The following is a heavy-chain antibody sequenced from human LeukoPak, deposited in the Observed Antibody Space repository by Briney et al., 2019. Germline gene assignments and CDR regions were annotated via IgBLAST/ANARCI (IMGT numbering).Heavy chain of an antibody. V-gene: IGHV3-53*01. CDR3: TAPWPWNRDAFDI. Sequence: GGSLRLSCAASGFTVSSNYMSWVRQAPGKGLEWVSVIYSGGSTYYADSVKGRFTISRDDSKNTLYLQMNSLKTEDTAVYYCTAPWPWNRDAFDIWCQGTMVTVSS. J-gene: IGHJ3*02. CDR2: IYSGGST. D-gene: IGHD1/OR15-1a*01. CDR1: GFTVSSNY.